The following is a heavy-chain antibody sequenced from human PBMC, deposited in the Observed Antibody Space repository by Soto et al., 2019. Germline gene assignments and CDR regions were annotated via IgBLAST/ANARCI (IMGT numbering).Heavy chain of an antibody. CDR2: IGGTDGDSDGVP. CDR3: VKRGRNWGAFDF. D-gene: IGHD7-27*01. CDR1: GFILHNDA. V-gene: IGHV3-23*01. J-gene: IGHJ3*01. Sequence: VQLLESGGDLVQPGGSLRLSCVASGFILHNDAMSWVRQAPGKGLEWGSAIGGTDGDSDGVPWYEDSVKGRLTISRASSANTLLLHMDNLRAEDSALYYCVKRGRNWGAFDFWGRGTRVVVSS.